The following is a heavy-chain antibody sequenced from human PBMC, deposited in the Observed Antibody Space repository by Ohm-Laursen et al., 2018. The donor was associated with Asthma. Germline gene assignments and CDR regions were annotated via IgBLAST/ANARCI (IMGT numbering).Heavy chain of an antibody. V-gene: IGHV4-61*01. D-gene: IGHD4-17*01. Sequence: SETLSLTCTVSGGSVSSGSYYWSWIRQPPGKGLEWIGYIYYSGSTNYNPSLKSRVTISVDTSKNQFSLKLSSVTAADTAVYYCARMTTVTMGYFDYWGQGTLVTVSS. CDR3: ARMTTVTMGYFDY. CDR2: IYYSGST. CDR1: GGSVSSGSYY. J-gene: IGHJ4*02.